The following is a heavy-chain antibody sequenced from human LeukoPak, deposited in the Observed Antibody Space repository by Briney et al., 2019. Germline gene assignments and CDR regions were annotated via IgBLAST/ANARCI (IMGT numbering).Heavy chain of an antibody. Sequence: GGSLRLSCAASEFTFSTYSMNWVRQAPGKGLEWVSSISSSSTYIYYADSVKGRFTISRDNAKNSLYLQMNSLRAEDTAVYYCARVIVASIDYWGQGTLVTVSS. CDR2: ISSSSTYI. V-gene: IGHV3-21*01. D-gene: IGHD5-12*01. CDR3: ARVIVASIDY. CDR1: EFTFSTYS. J-gene: IGHJ4*02.